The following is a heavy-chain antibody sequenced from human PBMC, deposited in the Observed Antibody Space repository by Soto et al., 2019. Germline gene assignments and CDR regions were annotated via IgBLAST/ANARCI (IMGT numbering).Heavy chain of an antibody. CDR3: ARSSGYYLIDDY. D-gene: IGHD3-22*01. Sequence: ASVKVSCKASGYTFTSYGISWVRQAPGQGLEWMGWINAGNGNTKYSQKFQGRVTITRDTSASTAYTELSSLRSEDTAVYYCARSSGYYLIDDYWGQGTLVTVSS. J-gene: IGHJ4*02. V-gene: IGHV1-3*01. CDR2: INAGNGNT. CDR1: GYTFTSYG.